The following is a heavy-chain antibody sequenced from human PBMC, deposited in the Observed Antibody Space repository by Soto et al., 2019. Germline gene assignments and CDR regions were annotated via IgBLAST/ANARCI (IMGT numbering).Heavy chain of an antibody. J-gene: IGHJ6*03. CDR1: GGSISSYY. CDR2: IYYSGST. D-gene: IGHD3-16*02. Sequence: QVQLQESGPGLVKPSETLSLTCTVSGGSISSYYWSWIRQPPGKGLEWIGYIYYSGSTNYNPSLKSRVTISVDTSKNQFSLKLSSVTAADTAVYYCARLSLQGSYRSSAPPLGYMDVWGKGTTVTVSS. V-gene: IGHV4-59*08. CDR3: ARLSLQGSYRSSAPPLGYMDV.